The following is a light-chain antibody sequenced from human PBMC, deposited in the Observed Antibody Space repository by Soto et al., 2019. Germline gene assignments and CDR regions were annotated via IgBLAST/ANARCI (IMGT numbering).Light chain of an antibody. CDR2: EVS. Sequence: QSALTQPASVSGSPGQSITISCTGTNSDIGTYNFVSWYQQHPGKAPKLIIYEVSDRPSGVSNHFSGSKSGNTASLTISGLQAEDEADYYCASFTSRYTVLFGGGTKLTVL. J-gene: IGLJ2*01. CDR1: NSDIGTYNF. CDR3: ASFTSRYTVL. V-gene: IGLV2-14*01.